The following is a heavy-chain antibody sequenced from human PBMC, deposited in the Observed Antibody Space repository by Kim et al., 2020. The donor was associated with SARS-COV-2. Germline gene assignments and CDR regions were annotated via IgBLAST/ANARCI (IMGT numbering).Heavy chain of an antibody. CDR2: IYYSGST. J-gene: IGHJ3*02. D-gene: IGHD3-22*01. CDR1: GGSISSGGYY. Sequence: SETLSLTCTVSGGSISSGGYYWSWIRQHPGKGLEWIGYIYYSGSTYYNPSLKSRVTISVDTSKNQFSLKLSSVTAADTAVYYCARAPITMMVVIYAFDIWGQGTMVTVSS. CDR3: ARAPITMMVVIYAFDI. V-gene: IGHV4-31*03.